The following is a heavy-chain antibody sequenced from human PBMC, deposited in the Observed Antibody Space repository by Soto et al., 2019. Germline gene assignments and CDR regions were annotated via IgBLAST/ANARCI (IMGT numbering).Heavy chain of an antibody. CDR2: INHSGST. CDR1: GGSFSGYY. V-gene: IGHV4-34*01. CDR3: ARAPALAAAGTRWFDP. J-gene: IGHJ5*02. Sequence: SETLSLTCAVYGGSFSGYYWSWIRQPPGKGLEWIGEINHSGSTNYNPSLKSRVTISVDTSKNQFSLKLSSVTVADTAVYYCARAPALAAAGTRWFDPWGQGTLVTVSS. D-gene: IGHD6-13*01.